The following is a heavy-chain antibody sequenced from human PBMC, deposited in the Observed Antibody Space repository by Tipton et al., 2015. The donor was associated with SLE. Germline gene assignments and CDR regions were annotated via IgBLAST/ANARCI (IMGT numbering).Heavy chain of an antibody. V-gene: IGHV4-38-2*01. Sequence: GSLRLSCAASGFSISSGYYWGWIRQPPGKGLEWIGYIYNSGSTNYNPSLKSRVTISVDASKNQLSLRLSSVTAADTAVYYCARQVDTEAVGSWNFAVWGRGTLVTVSS. CDR2: IYNSGST. D-gene: IGHD5-18*01. J-gene: IGHJ2*01. CDR3: ARQVDTEAVGSWNFAV. CDR1: GFSISSGYY.